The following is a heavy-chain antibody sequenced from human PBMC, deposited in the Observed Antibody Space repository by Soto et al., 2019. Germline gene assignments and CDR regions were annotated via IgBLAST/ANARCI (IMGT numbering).Heavy chain of an antibody. D-gene: IGHD2-15*01. J-gene: IGHJ4*02. CDR1: GYSFSSFG. CDR2: VSVPSGDT. V-gene: IGHV1-18*01. Sequence: ASVKVSCKASGYSFSSFGISWVRQAPGQGLEWVGWVSVPSGDTSSAQNFQGRVTVTTDTSTSTAYMEVGSPRSDDTAVYYCARTCRSGGSCYLEYWGEGTLVTVSS. CDR3: ARTCRSGGSCYLEY.